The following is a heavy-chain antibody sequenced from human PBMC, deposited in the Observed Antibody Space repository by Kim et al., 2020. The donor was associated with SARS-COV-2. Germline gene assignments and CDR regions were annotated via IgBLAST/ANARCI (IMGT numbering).Heavy chain of an antibody. Sequence: GGSLRLSCAASGFTFSGYAMSWVRQAPGKGLEWVSAISSGGSATYYADSVEGRFTVSRDHSKNMLFLQMNSLSTEDTAKYYCAKDRRGSWGYNPSDYGM. CDR2: ISSGGSAT. V-gene: IGHV3-23*03. J-gene: IGHJ6*01. CDR1: GFTFSGYA. D-gene: IGHD2-2*02. CDR3: AKDRRGSWGYNPSDYGM.